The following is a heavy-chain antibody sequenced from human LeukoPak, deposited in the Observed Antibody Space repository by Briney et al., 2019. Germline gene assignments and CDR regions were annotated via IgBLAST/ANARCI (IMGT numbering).Heavy chain of an antibody. V-gene: IGHV3-30*18. CDR3: AKAPRGEVGASSFDY. CDR2: ISYDGSNK. Sequence: GGSLRLSCAASGFTFSSYGMHWVRQAPGKGLEWVAVISYDGSNKYYADSVKGRFTISRDNSKNTLYLQMNSLRAEDTAVYYCAKAPRGEVGASSFDYWGQGTLVTVS. CDR1: GFTFSSYG. D-gene: IGHD1-26*01. J-gene: IGHJ4*02.